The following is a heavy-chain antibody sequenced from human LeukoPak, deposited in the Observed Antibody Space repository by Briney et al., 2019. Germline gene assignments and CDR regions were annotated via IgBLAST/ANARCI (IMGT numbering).Heavy chain of an antibody. D-gene: IGHD2-8*01. J-gene: IGHJ4*02. CDR3: AKPGYCTNGVCYNGGEFDY. V-gene: IGHV3-23*01. CDR2: ISGNGGST. CDR1: GVTFSSYA. Sequence: GGSLRLSCAASGVTFSSYAMSWVRQAPGKGLEWVSTISGNGGSTYYADSVRGRFTISRDNSKNTLYLQMNSLRAEDTAVYYCAKPGYCTNGVCYNGGEFDYWGQGTLVTVSP.